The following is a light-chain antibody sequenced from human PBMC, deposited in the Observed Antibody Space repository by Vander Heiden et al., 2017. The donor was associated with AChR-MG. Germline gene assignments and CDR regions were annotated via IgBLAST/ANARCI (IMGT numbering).Light chain of an antibody. Sequence: DIVMTQSPDSLSVSLGERATINCKSSQSVLSTSNNKNYLSWYQQKPGQPPKLLIYWASTRESGVPDRFSGSGSGADFTLTISSLQAEDVAVYYCQQYYTTPRTFGQRTNLEMK. CDR2: WAS. V-gene: IGKV4-1*01. CDR3: QQYYTTPRT. CDR1: QSVLSTSNNKNY. J-gene: IGKJ2*02.